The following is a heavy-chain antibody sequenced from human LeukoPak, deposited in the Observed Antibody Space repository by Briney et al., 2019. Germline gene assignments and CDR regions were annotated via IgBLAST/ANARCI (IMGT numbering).Heavy chain of an antibody. D-gene: IGHD3-22*01. CDR1: VFSFTNYW. CDR3: ARLYYDSSGLDY. CDR2: IYPGDSDT. J-gene: IGHJ4*02. V-gene: IGHV5-51*01. Sequence: GESLKISCKASVFSFTNYWIAWVRQKPGEGLEWMGNIYPGDSDTRYSPSFQGRVTISADKSISTAYLQWSSLKASDTAMYYCARLYYDSSGLDYWGQGTLVTVSS.